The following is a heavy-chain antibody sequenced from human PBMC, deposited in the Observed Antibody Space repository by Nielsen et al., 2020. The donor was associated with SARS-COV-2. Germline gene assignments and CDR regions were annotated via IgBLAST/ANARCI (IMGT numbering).Heavy chain of an antibody. CDR2: ISSDGANT. J-gene: IGHJ4*02. CDR1: GFTFNNYA. CDR3: ATPLVAMVLGFSPFGD. D-gene: IGHD3-10*01. Sequence: GGSLRLSCAASGFTFNNYAMHWVRQAPGKGLEWVAVISSDGANTYYASSVKGRFTISRDSPKSTLYLQMNSLRAEDTAVYYCATPLVAMVLGFSPFGDWGQGTLVTVSS. V-gene: IGHV3-30-3*01.